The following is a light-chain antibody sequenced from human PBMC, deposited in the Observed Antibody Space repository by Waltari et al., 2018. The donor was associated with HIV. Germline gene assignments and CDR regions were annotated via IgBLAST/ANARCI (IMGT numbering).Light chain of an antibody. V-gene: IGLV3-1*01. CDR1: KLGDTY. CDR3: QAWDTNTAQVV. Sequence: SFDLTQPPSVSVSPGQTATITCSGEKLGDTYTSWYQQKPGHSPVMVIFQDTRRPSGVPERFSGSYSGDTATLTFSGTQTLDEADYYCQAWDTNTAQVVFGGGTKLTVL. J-gene: IGLJ2*01. CDR2: QDT.